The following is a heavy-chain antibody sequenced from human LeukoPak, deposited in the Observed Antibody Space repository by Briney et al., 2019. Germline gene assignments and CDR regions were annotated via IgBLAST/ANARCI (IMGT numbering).Heavy chain of an antibody. V-gene: IGHV3-30-3*01. D-gene: IGHD5-18*01. Sequence: GGSLRLSCAASGFTFSSYAMHWVRQAPGKGLEWVAVISYDGSNKYYADSVKGRFTISRDNSKNTLYLQMNSLRAEDTAVYYCARARPPGYSYGYELDYWGQGTLVTVSS. CDR3: ARARPPGYSYGYELDY. J-gene: IGHJ4*02. CDR1: GFTFSSYA. CDR2: ISYDGSNK.